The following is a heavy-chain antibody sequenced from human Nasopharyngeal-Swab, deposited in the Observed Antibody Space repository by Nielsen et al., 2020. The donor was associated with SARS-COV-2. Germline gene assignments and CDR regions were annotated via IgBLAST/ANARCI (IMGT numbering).Heavy chain of an antibody. CDR3: ARGEHVDIVAHYMDV. V-gene: IGHV3-74*01. D-gene: IGHD5-12*01. CDR2: MNSDGSRT. Sequence: GESLKISCAASGFTFSSYWMHWVRQAPGEGLVWVSRMNSDGSRTSYADSVKGRFTISRDNSKNTLYLQMNSLRAEDTAVYYCARGEHVDIVAHYMDVWGKGTTVTVSS. CDR1: GFTFSSYW. J-gene: IGHJ6*03.